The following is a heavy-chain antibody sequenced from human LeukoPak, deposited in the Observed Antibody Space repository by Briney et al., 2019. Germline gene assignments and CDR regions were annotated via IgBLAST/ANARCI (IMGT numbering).Heavy chain of an antibody. CDR1: GFSVSSYG. V-gene: IGHV3-48*04. CDR2: ISSSRSII. J-gene: IGHJ4*02. CDR3: AKDNGSGWYVIEY. Sequence: QPGGSLRLSCAASGFSVSSYGMNWVRQAPGKGLEWVSYISSSRSIIYYADSVKGRFTVSRDNAKNSLYLQMNSLRPEDTALYYCAKDNGSGWYVIEYWGQGTLVTVSS. D-gene: IGHD6-19*01.